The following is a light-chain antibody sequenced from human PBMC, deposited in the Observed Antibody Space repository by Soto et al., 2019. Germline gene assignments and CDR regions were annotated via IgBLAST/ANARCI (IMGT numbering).Light chain of an antibody. J-gene: IGKJ1*01. CDR2: AAS. CDR1: QSISSY. V-gene: IGKV1-39*01. CDR3: QQSYSTPRT. Sequence: DIQMTQSPSSLSASVGDRVTITCRASQSISSYLNWYQQKPGKAPKLLIYAASSLQSGVPSRFGGSGYGTDFTLTISSLQPEDFATYYCQQSYSTPRTFGQGTKVEIK.